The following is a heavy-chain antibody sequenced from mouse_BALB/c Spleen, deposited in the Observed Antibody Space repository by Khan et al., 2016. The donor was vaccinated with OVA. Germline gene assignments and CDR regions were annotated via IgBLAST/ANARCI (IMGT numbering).Heavy chain of an antibody. CDR3: GNRYGGAMDY. J-gene: IGHJ4*01. CDR1: GDSITSGY. CDR2: ISYSGST. D-gene: IGHD2-14*01. Sequence: EVQLQESGPSLVKPSQTLSLTCSVFGDSITSGYWNWIRKFPGNKLEYMGYISYSGSTYYNPSLKSRISITRDTSKNQNFLQLNSVTTEDTATYXCGNRYGGAMDYWGQGTSVTVSS. V-gene: IGHV3-8*02.